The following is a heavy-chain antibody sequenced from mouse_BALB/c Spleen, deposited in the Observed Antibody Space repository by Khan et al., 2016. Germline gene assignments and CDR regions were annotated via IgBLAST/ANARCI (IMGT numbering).Heavy chain of an antibody. J-gene: IGHJ2*01. D-gene: IGHD1-1*02. CDR1: GDSITSGY. V-gene: IGHV3-8*02. Sequence: EVKLLESGPSLVKPSQTLSLTCSVTGDSITSGYWNWIRNFPGNKLEYMGYISYSGSTYYNPSLKSRLSITREPSKRQYYLQLNSVTTEDTATYYCAGYYGHFFDYWGQGTTLTVAS. CDR2: ISYSGST. CDR3: AGYYGHFFDY.